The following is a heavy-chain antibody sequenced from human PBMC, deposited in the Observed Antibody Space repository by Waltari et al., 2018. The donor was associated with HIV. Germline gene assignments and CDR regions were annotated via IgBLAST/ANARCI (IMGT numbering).Heavy chain of an antibody. J-gene: IGHJ4*02. CDR3: ARIHTAVTYLLDS. Sequence: QLQLQESGPRLVKPSETLSLTCAVSGGSLIGSFYHWGWVRPPPGKGLEWIGGIHSSGSTYYNPSLTSRLTISIDTSKNHVSLRLTSVTAADTSVYYCARIHTAVTYLLDSWGQGTLVTVSS. D-gene: IGHD2-2*02. V-gene: IGHV4-39*01. CDR2: IHSSGST. CDR1: GGSLIGSFYH.